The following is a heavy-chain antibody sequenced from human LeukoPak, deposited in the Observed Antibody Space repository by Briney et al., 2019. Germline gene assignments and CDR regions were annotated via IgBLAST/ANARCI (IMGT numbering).Heavy chain of an antibody. Sequence: SETLSLTCTVSGGSISSYYWSWIRQPPGKGLEWIGEINHSGSTNYNPSLKSRVTISVDTSKNQFSLKLSSVTAADTAVYYCARQRWGVLSDYWGQGTLVTVSS. V-gene: IGHV4-34*01. CDR1: GGSISSYY. CDR2: INHSGST. CDR3: ARQRWGVLSDY. D-gene: IGHD3-10*01. J-gene: IGHJ4*02.